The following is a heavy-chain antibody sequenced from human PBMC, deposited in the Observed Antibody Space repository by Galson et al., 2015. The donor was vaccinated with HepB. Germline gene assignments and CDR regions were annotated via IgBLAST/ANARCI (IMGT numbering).Heavy chain of an antibody. CDR1: KYTFSDYY. D-gene: IGHD1-26*01. V-gene: IGHV1-2*02. J-gene: IGHJ4*02. CDR2: IFPNSGGT. Sequence: SCKASKYTFSDYYIHWVRQAPGQGLGWMGWIFPNSGGTTYAQVFQGRVTLTSDTSINTAYMYLSSLTSDDTAVYYCARGRSKWELLRDYFDYWGQGTLVTVSS. CDR3: ARGRSKWELLRDYFDY.